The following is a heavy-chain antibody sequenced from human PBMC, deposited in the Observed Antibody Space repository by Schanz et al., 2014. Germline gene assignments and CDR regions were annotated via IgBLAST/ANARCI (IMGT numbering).Heavy chain of an antibody. Sequence: DVQLLESGGGLVQPGGSLRLSCAASGFTFTNYAMSWVRQAPGKGLEWVSTIGTSGGTNYAESVKGRFTISRDNSKNTLFLQMNSLRVEDSAIYYCAKDISDTSGKDDYWGQGTLVTVSS. J-gene: IGHJ4*02. V-gene: IGHV3-23*01. D-gene: IGHD3-22*01. CDR2: IGTSGGT. CDR1: GFTFTNYA. CDR3: AKDISDTSGKDDY.